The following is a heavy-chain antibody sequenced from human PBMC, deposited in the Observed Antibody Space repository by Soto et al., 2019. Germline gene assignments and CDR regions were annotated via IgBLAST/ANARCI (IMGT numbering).Heavy chain of an antibody. J-gene: IGHJ4*02. CDR3: ARRHAPRYRSGNNYFDL. CDR2: INYSGSP. Sequence: QLMLQESGPGLVQPSETLSLNCSVSGVSINSGSYHWGWIRQPPGKGMEWIGSINYSGSPYYNPSLKSRVTISADTSKKQFSLNLISVTAADTAVYYCARRHAPRYRSGNNYFDLWGQGALVTVSS. V-gene: IGHV4-39*01. CDR1: GVSINSGSYH. D-gene: IGHD6-19*01.